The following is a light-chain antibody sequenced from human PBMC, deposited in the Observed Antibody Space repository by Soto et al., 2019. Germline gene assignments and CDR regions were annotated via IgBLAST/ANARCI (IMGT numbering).Light chain of an antibody. CDR1: SSDVGGYKY. CDR2: EVS. V-gene: IGLV2-14*01. CDR3: ISYTTSSTYV. J-gene: IGLJ1*01. Sequence: QSVLTQPASVSGSPGQSITIPCTGTSSDVGGYKYVSWYQQHPGKVPKLLIYEVSNRPSGVSNRFSGSKSGNTASLTISGLQAEDEADYYCISYTTSSTYVFGTGTKLTVL.